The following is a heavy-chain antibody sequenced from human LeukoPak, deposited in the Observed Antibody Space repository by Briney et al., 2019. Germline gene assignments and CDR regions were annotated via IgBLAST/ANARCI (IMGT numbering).Heavy chain of an antibody. CDR1: GDSVSSNSAA. V-gene: IGHV6-1*01. CDR3: AAVTTAGTSSIDL. Sequence: SQTLSLTCAISGDSVSSNSAAWNWIRQFPSRGLEWLGRTYYRSKWYNDYAVSVKSRITINPDTSKNQFSLQLNSVTPEDSAVYYCAAVTTAGTSSIDLWGQGTLVTVSS. CDR2: TYYRSKWYN. J-gene: IGHJ5*02. D-gene: IGHD6-13*01.